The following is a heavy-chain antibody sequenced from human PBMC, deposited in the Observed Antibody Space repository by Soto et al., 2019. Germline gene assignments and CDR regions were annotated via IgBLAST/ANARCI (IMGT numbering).Heavy chain of an antibody. V-gene: IGHV1-69*12. CDR3: ARSVGYCSGGSCRPTTSDFDY. CDR1: GGTFSSYA. J-gene: IGHJ4*02. Sequence: QVQLVQSGAEVKKPGSSVKVSCKASGGTFSSYAISWVRQAPGQGLEWMGGIIPIFGTANYAQKFQGRVTITADESTSTAYMELSSLRSEDTAVYYCARSVGYCSGGSCRPTTSDFDYWGQGTLVTVSS. D-gene: IGHD2-15*01. CDR2: IIPIFGTA.